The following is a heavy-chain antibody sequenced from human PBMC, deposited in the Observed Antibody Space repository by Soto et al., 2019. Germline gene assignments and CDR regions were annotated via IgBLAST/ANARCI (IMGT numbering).Heavy chain of an antibody. CDR2: IYWNDDK. V-gene: IGHV2-5*01. CDR3: AHTKEAYCGGDCYSGVVDY. D-gene: IGHD2-21*02. J-gene: IGHJ4*02. CDR1: GFSLSTSGVG. Sequence: QITLKESGPPLVKPTQTLTLTCTFSGFSLSTSGVGVGWIRQPPGKALEWLALIYWNDDKRYSPSLKSRLTITKDTSKNQVVLTMTNMDPVDTATYYCAHTKEAYCGGDCYSGVVDYWGQGTLVTVSS.